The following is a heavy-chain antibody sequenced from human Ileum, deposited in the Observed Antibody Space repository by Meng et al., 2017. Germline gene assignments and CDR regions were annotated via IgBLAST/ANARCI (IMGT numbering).Heavy chain of an antibody. D-gene: IGHD4-23*01. J-gene: IGHJ4*02. V-gene: IGHV4-4*02. CDR1: GGSIRSKPY. Sequence: GSGPGLVRLSGVLFPTCVSCGGSIRSKPYWSWVRQPPGQGLEWIGQISHSGSAYYNPSLKSRVTMSVDKYKSQFSLMLTSVTAADTAIYYCARHGGYSQDFWGQGTLVTVSS. CDR3: ARHGGYSQDF. CDR2: ISHSGSA.